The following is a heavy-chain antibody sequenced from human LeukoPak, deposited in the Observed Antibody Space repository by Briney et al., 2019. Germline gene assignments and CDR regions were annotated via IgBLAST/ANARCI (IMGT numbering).Heavy chain of an antibody. D-gene: IGHD6-13*01. CDR1: GFTFSNAW. Sequence: GGSLRLSCAASGFTFSNAWMSWVRQAPGKGLEWVGRIKSKTDGGTTDYAAPVKGRFTISRDDSKNTLYLQMNSLKTEDTAVYYCTTEDPSSSWLGFDYWGQGTLVTVSS. CDR2: IKSKTDGGTT. V-gene: IGHV3-15*01. CDR3: TTEDPSSSWLGFDY. J-gene: IGHJ4*02.